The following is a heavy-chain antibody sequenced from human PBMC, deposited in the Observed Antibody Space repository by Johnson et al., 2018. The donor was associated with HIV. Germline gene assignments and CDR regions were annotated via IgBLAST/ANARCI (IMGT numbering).Heavy chain of an antibody. CDR2: ISSSGSTI. J-gene: IGHJ3*02. V-gene: IGHV3-11*04. Sequence: QVQLVESGGGLVKPGGSLRLSCAASGFTFSDYYMSWIRQAPGKGLEWVSYISSSGSTIYYEDSVKGRFTISRDNARNSRNLQLNSLRAEDAAVYYCARAAYCGGDCYSGSRLDAFDIWGQGTMVTVSS. CDR3: ARAAYCGGDCYSGSRLDAFDI. D-gene: IGHD2-21*02. CDR1: GFTFSDYY.